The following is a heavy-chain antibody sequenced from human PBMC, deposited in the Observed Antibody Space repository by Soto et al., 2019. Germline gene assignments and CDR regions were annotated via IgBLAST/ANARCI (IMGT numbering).Heavy chain of an antibody. V-gene: IGHV3-9*01. Sequence: GGSLRLSCAAPGFTFDDYAMHWVRQAPGKGLEWVSGISWNSGSTYYADSVKGRFTISRDNSKNTLYLQMNSLRAEDTAIYYCAKRPRALLTFDYWGQGTLVTVSS. CDR2: ISWNSGST. CDR1: GFTFDDYA. J-gene: IGHJ4*02. D-gene: IGHD1-26*01. CDR3: AKRPRALLTFDY.